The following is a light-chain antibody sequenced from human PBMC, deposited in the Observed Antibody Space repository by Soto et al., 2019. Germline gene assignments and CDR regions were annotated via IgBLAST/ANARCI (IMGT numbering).Light chain of an antibody. CDR1: QSVSSN. J-gene: IGKJ1*01. Sequence: IVLTQSPGTLSLSPWERATLSCGASQSVSSNLAWYQLKPGRAPRLLIYGTSTRATGLPARFSGSGSGTEFTLTISSLQSEDFAVYYCQQFNSWPQTFGQGTKVDIK. CDR2: GTS. CDR3: QQFNSWPQT. V-gene: IGKV3-15*01.